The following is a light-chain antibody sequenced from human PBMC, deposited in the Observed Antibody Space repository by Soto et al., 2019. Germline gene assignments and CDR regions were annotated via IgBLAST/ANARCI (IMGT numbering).Light chain of an antibody. CDR1: QGISSY. CDR3: QQYRT. J-gene: IGKJ1*01. Sequence: IQFTQSPSSLSASVGDRVTITCRASQGISSYLGWYQQKPGKAPKLLIYAASTLQSGVPSRFSGSGSGTDFTLTISSLQPEDFAVYYCQQYRTFGQGTKVDIK. CDR2: AAS. V-gene: IGKV1-9*01.